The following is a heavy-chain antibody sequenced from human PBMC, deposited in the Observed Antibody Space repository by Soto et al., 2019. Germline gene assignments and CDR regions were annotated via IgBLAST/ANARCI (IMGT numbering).Heavy chain of an antibody. CDR2: IRSQIDGGTT. CDR1: GFAFTNAW. D-gene: IGHD4-17*01. J-gene: IGHJ4*02. V-gene: IGHV3-15*01. CDR3: TTVAYGEYVSDY. Sequence: NPGGSLRLSCAASGFAFTNAWMTWVRQAPGKALEWVGRIRSQIDGGTTDYAAPVKGRFTISRDDSKNTLYLQMNSLKTEDTAVYYCTTVAYGEYVSDYWGQGTLVTVSS.